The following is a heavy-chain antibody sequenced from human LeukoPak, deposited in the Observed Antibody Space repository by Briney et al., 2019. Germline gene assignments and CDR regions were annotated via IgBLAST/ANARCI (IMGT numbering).Heavy chain of an antibody. CDR3: ASILPVGDYFDY. CDR2: IYYSGST. Sequence: SETLSLTCTVSGGSISSGGYYWSWIRQHPGKGLEWIGYIYYSGSTYYNPSLKSRVTISVDTSKNQFSLKLSSVTAADTAVYYCASILPVGDYFDYWGQGTLVTVSS. J-gene: IGHJ4*02. D-gene: IGHD2-2*01. CDR1: GGSISSGGYY. V-gene: IGHV4-31*03.